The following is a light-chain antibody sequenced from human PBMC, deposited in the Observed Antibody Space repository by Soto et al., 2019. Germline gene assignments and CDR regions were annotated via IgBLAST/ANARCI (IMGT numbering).Light chain of an antibody. CDR1: QSISSY. J-gene: IGKJ4*01. CDR3: QQSESTPRT. Sequence: IELAQSLDSVCRPVVDKITITCRASQSISSYLNWYQQKPGKAPKLLIYAASSLQSGVPSRFSGSGSGTEFTLNIISLQPQDFATYSCQQSESTPRTSGRGTKVDIK. CDR2: AAS. V-gene: IGKV1-39*01.